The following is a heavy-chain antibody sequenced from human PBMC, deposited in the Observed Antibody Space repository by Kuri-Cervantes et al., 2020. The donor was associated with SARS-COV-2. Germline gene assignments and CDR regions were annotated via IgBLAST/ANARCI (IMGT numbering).Heavy chain of an antibody. CDR3: AREEGSSWSRYYYGMDV. CDR2: ISAYNGNT. D-gene: IGHD6-13*01. V-gene: IGHV1-18*01. CDR1: GYTFTSYG. Sequence: ASVKVSCKASGYTFTSYGICWVRQAPGQGLEWMGWISAYNGNTNYAQKLQGRVTMTTDTSTSTAYMELRSLRSDDTAVYYCAREEGSSWSRYYYGMDVWGQGTTVTVSS. J-gene: IGHJ6*02.